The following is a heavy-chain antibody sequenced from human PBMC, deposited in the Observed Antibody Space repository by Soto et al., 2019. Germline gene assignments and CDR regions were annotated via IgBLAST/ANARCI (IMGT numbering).Heavy chain of an antibody. CDR3: ARHLRYCSGGSCYPPYYYGMDV. CDR2: INPNSGGT. J-gene: IGHJ6*02. Sequence: ASVTVSCKASVYTFTGYYIHWVRQATGQGLEWMGWINPNSGGTNHAQKFQGWVTMTRDTSISTAYMELRRLRSDDTAMYYCARHLRYCSGGSCYPPYYYGMDVWGQGTTVTVSS. V-gene: IGHV1-2*04. CDR1: VYTFTGYY. D-gene: IGHD2-15*01.